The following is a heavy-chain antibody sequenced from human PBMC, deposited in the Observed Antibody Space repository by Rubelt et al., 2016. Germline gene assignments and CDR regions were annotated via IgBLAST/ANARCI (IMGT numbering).Heavy chain of an antibody. CDR1: GGSISSSSYY. V-gene: IGHV4-61*05. D-gene: IGHD6-13*01. Sequence: QLQLQESGPGLVKPSETLSLTCTVSGGSISSSSYYWGWIRQPPGKGLEWIGYIYYSGSTNYNPSLKSRVTISVDTSKNQFSRKLSSVTAADTAVYYCAREGRIAAAGITLFDYWGQGTLVTVSS. CDR2: IYYSGST. J-gene: IGHJ4*02. CDR3: AREGRIAAAGITLFDY.